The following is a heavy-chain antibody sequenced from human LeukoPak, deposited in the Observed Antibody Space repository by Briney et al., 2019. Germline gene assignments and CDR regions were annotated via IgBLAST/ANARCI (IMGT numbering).Heavy chain of an antibody. CDR3: ARDNGPYSSGWYPVDYYYYGMDV. D-gene: IGHD6-19*01. V-gene: IGHV3-33*08. CDR1: GFTFSSYG. J-gene: IGHJ6*02. Sequence: QPGRSLRLSCAASGFTFSSYGMHWVRQAPGKGLEWVAVIWYDGSNKYYADSVKGRFTISRDNSKNTLYLQMNSLRAEDTAVYYCARDNGPYSSGWYPVDYYYYGMDVWGQGTTVTVSS. CDR2: IWYDGSNK.